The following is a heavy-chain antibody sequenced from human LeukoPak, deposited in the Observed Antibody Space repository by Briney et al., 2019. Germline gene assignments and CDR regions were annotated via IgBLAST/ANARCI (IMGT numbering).Heavy chain of an antibody. V-gene: IGHV1-2*02. CDR2: INPNSGGT. CDR1: GGTFSSYA. D-gene: IGHD5-18*01. CDR3: ATWIQLSQRAFDI. Sequence: ASVKVSCKASGGTFSSYAISWVRQAPGQGLEWMGWINPNSGGTNYAQKFQGRVTMTRDTSISTAYMELSRLRSDDTAVYYCATWIQLSQRAFDIWGQGTMVTVSS. J-gene: IGHJ3*02.